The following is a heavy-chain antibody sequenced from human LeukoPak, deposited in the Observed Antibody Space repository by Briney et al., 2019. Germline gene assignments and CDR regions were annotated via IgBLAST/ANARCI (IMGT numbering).Heavy chain of an antibody. CDR1: GFTFSSYA. J-gene: IGHJ6*02. D-gene: IGHD6-13*01. CDR3: AKVPLAAAKVSGMDV. Sequence: GGSLRLSCAASGFTFSSYAMSWVRLAPGKGLEWVSAISGSGGSTYYADSVKGRFTISRDNSKNTLYLQMNSLRAEDTAVYYCAKVPLAAAKVSGMDVWGQGTTVTVSS. V-gene: IGHV3-23*01. CDR2: ISGSGGST.